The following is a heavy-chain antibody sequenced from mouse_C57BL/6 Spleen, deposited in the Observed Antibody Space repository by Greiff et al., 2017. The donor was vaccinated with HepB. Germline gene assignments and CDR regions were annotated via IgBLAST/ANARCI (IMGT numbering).Heavy chain of an antibody. CDR2: IYPRSGNT. CDR1: GYTFTSYG. CDR3: ARSPISTSHYYAMDY. V-gene: IGHV1-81*01. Sequence: VQLQQSGAELARPGASVKLSCKASGYTFTSYGISWVKQRTGQGLEWIGEIYPRSGNTYYNEKFKGKATLTADKSSSTAYMELRSLTSEDSAVYFCARSPISTSHYYAMDYWGQGTSVTVSS. D-gene: IGHD1-1*01. J-gene: IGHJ4*01.